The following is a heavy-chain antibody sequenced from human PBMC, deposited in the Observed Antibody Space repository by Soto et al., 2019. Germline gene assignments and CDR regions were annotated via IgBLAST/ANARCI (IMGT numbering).Heavy chain of an antibody. CDR3: VKAILRLLGYFVF. J-gene: IGHJ4*02. CDR1: GFTFSSYG. V-gene: IGHV3-33*06. Sequence: GGYLRLSCAASGFTFSSYGMHWVRQAPGKGLEWVAVIWYDGSNKYYADSVKGRFTISRDNSKNTLYLQMNSLRAEDTAVYYCVKAILRLLGYFVFWGKGLLVTGFS. D-gene: IGHD3-9*01. CDR2: IWYDGSNK.